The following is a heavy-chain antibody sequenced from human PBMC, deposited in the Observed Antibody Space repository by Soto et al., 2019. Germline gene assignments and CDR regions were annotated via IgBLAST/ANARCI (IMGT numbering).Heavy chain of an antibody. Sequence: PSATLSHPCAVSGGSIGSNSWWTWVRQPPGKGLEWIGEIYHSGSTNYNPSLKSRVTILVEKSTNHFSLNLSSVTAADTAVYYCARGPFGHYDSALDYWGQGTLVTVSS. J-gene: IGHJ4*02. CDR2: IYHSGST. CDR1: GGSIGSNSW. D-gene: IGHD3-22*01. CDR3: ARGPFGHYDSALDY. V-gene: IGHV4-4*02.